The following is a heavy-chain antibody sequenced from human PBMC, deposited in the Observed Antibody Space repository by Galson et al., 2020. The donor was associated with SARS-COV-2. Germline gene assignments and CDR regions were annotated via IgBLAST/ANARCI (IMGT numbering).Heavy chain of an antibody. V-gene: IGHV2-5*02. D-gene: IGHD5-12*01. CDR1: GFSLSTSGEG. CDR3: AHGSLVATDFDY. Sequence: PTLVKHTQTLTLTCTFSGFSLSTSGEGVGWIRQPPGKALEWLALIYWDDDKRYSPSLKSRLTITKDTSKNQVVLTMTNMDPVDTATYYCAHGSLVATDFDYWGQGTLVTVSS. CDR2: IYWDDDK. J-gene: IGHJ4*02.